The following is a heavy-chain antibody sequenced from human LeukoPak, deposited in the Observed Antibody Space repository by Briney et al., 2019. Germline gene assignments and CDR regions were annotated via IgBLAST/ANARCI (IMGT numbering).Heavy chain of an antibody. V-gene: IGHV1-2*02. CDR2: INPNSGGT. CDR3: ARGGTICSGGDCYLNWLDP. D-gene: IGHD2-21*02. J-gene: IGHJ5*02. CDR1: GYTFSGYY. Sequence: ASVKVSCKASGYTFSGYYMHWVRQAPGQGLEWMGWINPNSGGTNYEQKFQGRVTMTGDTSISTAYMDLSRLTSDDMAVYYCARGGTICSGGDCYLNWLDPWGQGTLVTVSS.